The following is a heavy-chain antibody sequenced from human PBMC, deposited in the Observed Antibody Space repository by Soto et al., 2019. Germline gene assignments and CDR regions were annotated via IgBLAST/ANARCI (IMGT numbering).Heavy chain of an antibody. D-gene: IGHD1-1*01. J-gene: IGHJ6*02. CDR1: GDSISSADYY. CDR2: IFCSGTT. V-gene: IGHV4-30-4*01. Sequence: SETLSLTCTVSGDSISSADYYWSWIRQTPGKGLERIGHIFCSGTTYYNPSLKSRLTISVDTSKNHFPLRLTSVTAADTAVYYCARDLWVEPELYYYGMDVWGQGTTVTVSS. CDR3: ARDLWVEPELYYYGMDV.